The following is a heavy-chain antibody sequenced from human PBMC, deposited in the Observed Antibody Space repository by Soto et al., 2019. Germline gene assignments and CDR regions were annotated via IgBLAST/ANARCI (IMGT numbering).Heavy chain of an antibody. CDR3: AGTSCSSTTCPTTY. D-gene: IGHD2-2*01. CDR1: GYTFTGYY. Sequence: QVQLVQSGAEVKKPGASVKVSCKTSGYTFTGYYIYWVRQAPGQGLEWMGWINPHSGGTDSSQKFQGRVTMTRYTSISTAYMELSRLRSDDTAVYYCAGTSCSSTTCPTTYWGQGTLVTVSS. J-gene: IGHJ4*02. V-gene: IGHV1-2*02. CDR2: INPHSGGT.